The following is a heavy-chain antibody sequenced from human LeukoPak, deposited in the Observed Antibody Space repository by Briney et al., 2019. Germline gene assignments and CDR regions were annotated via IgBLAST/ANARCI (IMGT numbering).Heavy chain of an antibody. J-gene: IGHJ4*02. D-gene: IGHD3-16*01. V-gene: IGHV1-2*02. CDR1: GYTFAGYY. CDR2: IKPNSDGT. CDR3: ASAESHDYGET. Sequence: GASVKVSCEASGYTFAGYYIHWVRQAPGQGLEWMGWIKPNSDGTQLAHKFQGRVTMARDTSLSTAYMELSRLRSDDTAIHYCASAESHDYGETWGQGTLVTVSS.